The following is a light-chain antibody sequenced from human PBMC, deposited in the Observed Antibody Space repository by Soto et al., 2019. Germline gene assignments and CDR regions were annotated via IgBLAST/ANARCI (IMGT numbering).Light chain of an antibody. V-gene: IGKV3-20*01. Sequence: IVMTPSPATLSVSPGGRSTLSCRASQSISGTLAWYHQKPGQAPRLLIYGASSRATGIPDRFSGSGSGTDFTLTISRLEPEDFAVNYCQQYGSSPRKCGQGTKGDIK. J-gene: IGKJ1*01. CDR3: QQYGSSPRK. CDR1: QSISGT. CDR2: GAS.